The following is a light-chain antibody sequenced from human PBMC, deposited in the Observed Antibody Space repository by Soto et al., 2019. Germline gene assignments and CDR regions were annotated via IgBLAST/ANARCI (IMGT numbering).Light chain of an antibody. CDR1: QRISSY. V-gene: IGKV1-39*01. CDR3: QQSYSIPLT. J-gene: IGKJ4*02. Sequence: DIQMTQSPSSVSASVGDRVTITCRASQRISSYLNWYQQKPGKAPKLLIYAASSLQSGVPSRFSGSGSGTDFSLTISSLQPEDFATYYCQQSYSIPLTFGGGTKV. CDR2: AAS.